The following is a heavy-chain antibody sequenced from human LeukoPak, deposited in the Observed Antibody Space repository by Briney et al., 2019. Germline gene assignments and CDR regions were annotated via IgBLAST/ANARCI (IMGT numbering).Heavy chain of an antibody. CDR3: PRGSRLDS. CDR1: GYTFTGHW. D-gene: IGHD2/OR15-2a*01. CDR2: IYPGDSDI. V-gene: IGHV5-51*01. J-gene: IGHJ4*02. Sequence: KPGESLKISCKGSGYTFTGHWIAWVRQMPGKGLEWMGIIYPGDSDIRYSPSFQGQVTISADKSISTAYLQWSSRKASDTAMYYCPRGSRLDSWGQGTLVTVSS.